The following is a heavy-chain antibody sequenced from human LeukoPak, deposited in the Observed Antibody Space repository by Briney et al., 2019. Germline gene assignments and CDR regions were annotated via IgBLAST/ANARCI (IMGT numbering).Heavy chain of an antibody. CDR2: IYSGGRT. Sequence: GGSLRLSCAASGFSVSSNYMSWVRQAPGMGLEWVSVIYSGGRTYYADSVKGRFTISRDNSKNTLYLQMNSLRAEDTAVYYCARVLGGSNPDAFDMWGQGTRVTVSS. CDR3: ARVLGGSNPDAFDM. D-gene: IGHD4-11*01. CDR1: GFSVSSNY. V-gene: IGHV3-53*01. J-gene: IGHJ3*02.